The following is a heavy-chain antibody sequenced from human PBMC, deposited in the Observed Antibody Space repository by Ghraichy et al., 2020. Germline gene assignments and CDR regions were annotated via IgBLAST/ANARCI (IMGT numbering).Heavy chain of an antibody. CDR3: ARSPLITGTTGGANWFDP. Sequence: SETLSLTCAVYGGSFSGYYWSWIRQPPGKGLEWIGEINHSGSTNYNPSLKSRVTISVDTSKNQFSLKLSSVTAADTAVYYCARSPLITGTTGGANWFDPWGQGTLVTVSS. CDR1: GGSFSGYY. D-gene: IGHD1-7*01. V-gene: IGHV4-34*01. J-gene: IGHJ5*02. CDR2: INHSGST.